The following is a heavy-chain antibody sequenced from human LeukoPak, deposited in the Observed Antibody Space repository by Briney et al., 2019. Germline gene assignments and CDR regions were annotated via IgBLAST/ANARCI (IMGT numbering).Heavy chain of an antibody. J-gene: IGHJ4*02. CDR2: IYYTGST. D-gene: IGHD6-19*01. CDR1: GGSISSGDYY. Sequence: SQTLSLTCTVSGGSISSGDYYWSWIRQPPGKGLEWMGYIYYTGSTYRNPSLKSRVTISVDTSKNQFSLKLSSVTAADTAVYYCARQKRNSSGWYGDYWGQGTLVTVSS. CDR3: ARQKRNSSGWYGDY. V-gene: IGHV4-30-4*01.